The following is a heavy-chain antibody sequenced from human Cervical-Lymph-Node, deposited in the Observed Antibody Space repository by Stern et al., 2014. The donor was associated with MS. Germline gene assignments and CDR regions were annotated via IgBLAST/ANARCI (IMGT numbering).Heavy chain of an antibody. J-gene: IGHJ6*02. V-gene: IGHV3-11*01. D-gene: IGHD2-2*01. CDR3: ARHQEYQLVGGNFSYGMDV. Sequence: VQLVESGGGLVKPGGSLRLSCAASGFTFSDLYMSWIRQAPGKGLEDVSFISSRGTIIFYADSVKGRFTVSRDNTKNSLFLQMNSLRAEDTAVYYCARHQEYQLVGGNFSYGMDVWGQGTTVTVS. CDR2: ISSRGTII. CDR1: GFTFSDLY.